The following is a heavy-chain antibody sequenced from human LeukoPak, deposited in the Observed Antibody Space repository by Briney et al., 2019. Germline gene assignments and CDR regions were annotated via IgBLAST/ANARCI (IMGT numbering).Heavy chain of an antibody. CDR1: GYTFTTYE. J-gene: IGHJ5*02. CDR3: TRGPRNDP. CDR2: MHPNSGSI. D-gene: IGHD1-14*01. Sequence: ASVKVSCKTSGYTFTTYEINWVRQAAGQGLEWMGWMHPNSGSIDYAQKFQGRVTMTRDTSTNTAYMELSRLRSEDTAVYYCTRGPRNDPWGQGTLVIVSS. V-gene: IGHV1-8*01.